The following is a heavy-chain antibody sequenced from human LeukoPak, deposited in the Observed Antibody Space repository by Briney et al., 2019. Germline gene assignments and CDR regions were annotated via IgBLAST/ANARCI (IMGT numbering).Heavy chain of an antibody. V-gene: IGHV3-23*01. CDR1: GFTFSSYA. J-gene: IGHJ4*02. CDR2: ISESGGST. D-gene: IGHD1-26*01. CDR3: AKEPYSGTYYDY. Sequence: GGSLRLSCAASGFTFSSYAVSWVRRAPGKGLERVSAISESGGSTYYADSVKGRFTISRDSSKNTLYLQMHSLRVEDTALYYCAKEPYSGTYYDYWGQGTLVTVSS.